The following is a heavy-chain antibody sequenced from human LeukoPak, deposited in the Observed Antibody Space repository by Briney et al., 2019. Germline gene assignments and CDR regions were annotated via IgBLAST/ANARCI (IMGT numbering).Heavy chain of an antibody. Sequence: PSETLSLTCAVSGGSISSDNWWTWVRQSPGKGLEWIGEINHSGSTNYNPSLKSRFTISVDRPKNQFFLNVTSLTAADTAVYYCARSRQASGLFSSWGQGTLVVVSS. CDR1: GGSISSDNW. V-gene: IGHV4-4*02. CDR3: ARSRQASGLFSS. J-gene: IGHJ5*02. CDR2: INHSGST. D-gene: IGHD3-10*01.